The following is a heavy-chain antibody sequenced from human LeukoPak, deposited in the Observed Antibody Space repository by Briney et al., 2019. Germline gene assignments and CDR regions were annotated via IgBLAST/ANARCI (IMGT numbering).Heavy chain of an antibody. Sequence: GGSLRLSCAASGFTFSSYWMHWVRQAPGKGLVWVSRINSNGSSTSYADSVKGRFTISRDNAKNTLYLQMNSLRAEDTAVYYCARDPRSRHYYDSSGYDYWGQGTLVTVSS. CDR1: GFTFSSYW. CDR2: INSNGSST. V-gene: IGHV3-74*01. CDR3: ARDPRSRHYYDSSGYDY. J-gene: IGHJ4*02. D-gene: IGHD3-22*01.